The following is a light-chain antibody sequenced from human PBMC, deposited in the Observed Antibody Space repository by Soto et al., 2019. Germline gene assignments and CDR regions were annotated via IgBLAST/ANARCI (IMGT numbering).Light chain of an antibody. CDR1: QSISSW. V-gene: IGKV1-5*03. J-gene: IGKJ1*01. CDR2: KAS. CDR3: QQYNSYPWT. Sequence: DIQMTQSPSTLSASVGDRVTITCRASQSISSWLAWYQQKPGKAPKLLIYKASSLESGVPSRFSGRGSGTEFNHTITSLQPDDLATSYCQQYNSYPWTFGQGTKVEIK.